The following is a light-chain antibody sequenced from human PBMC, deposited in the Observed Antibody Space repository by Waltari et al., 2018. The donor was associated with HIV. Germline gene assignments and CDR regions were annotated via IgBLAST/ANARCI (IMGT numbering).Light chain of an antibody. CDR1: SSNIGAGFD. V-gene: IGLV1-40*01. Sequence: HSVLTQPPSVSGAPGQRVTISCTGSSSNIGAGFDVHWYQQLPGTAPKLLIFSNNNRPSGVPDRFSGAKSGTSASLAITGLQAEDEADYYCQPFDNSLSALFGGGTKLTVL. J-gene: IGLJ2*01. CDR2: SNN. CDR3: QPFDNSLSAL.